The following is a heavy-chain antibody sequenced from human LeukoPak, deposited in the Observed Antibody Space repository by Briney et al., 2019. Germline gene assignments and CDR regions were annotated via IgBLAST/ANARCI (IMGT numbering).Heavy chain of an antibody. CDR1: GYTFTSYD. Sequence: GASVKVSCKASGYTFTSYDINWVRQATGQGLEWMGWMNPNSGNTGYAQKFQGRVTMTRNTSISTAYMELSSLRSEDTAVYYCARRPPQYYDFWSGYFAQGDFDYWGQGTLVTVSS. CDR2: MNPNSGNT. J-gene: IGHJ4*02. CDR3: ARRPPQYYDFWSGYFAQGDFDY. V-gene: IGHV1-8*01. D-gene: IGHD3-3*01.